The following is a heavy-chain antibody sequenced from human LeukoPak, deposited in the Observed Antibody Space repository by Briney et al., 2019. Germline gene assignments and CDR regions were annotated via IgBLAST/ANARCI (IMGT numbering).Heavy chain of an antibody. J-gene: IGHJ4*02. CDR3: AKRGVVIRVILVGFHKEAYYFDC. D-gene: IGHD3-22*01. V-gene: IGHV3-23*01. CDR2: ISGSAGGT. Sequence: GGSLRLSCAVSGITLSNYGMSWVRQAPGKGLEWVAGISGSAGGTNYADSVKGRFTISRDNSKNTLYLQMNRLRAEDTAVYFCAKRGVVIRVILVGFHKEAYYFDCWGQGALVTVSS. CDR1: GITLSNYG.